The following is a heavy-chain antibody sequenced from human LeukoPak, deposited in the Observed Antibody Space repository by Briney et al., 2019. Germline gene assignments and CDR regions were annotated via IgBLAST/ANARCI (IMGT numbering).Heavy chain of an antibody. Sequence: GGSLRLSCAASGFTFSSYAMHWVRQAPGKGLEWVAVISYDGSNKYYADSVKGRFTISRDNSKNTLYLQMNSLRAEDTAVYYCARLMDSSGYYGTYDAFDIWGQGTMVTVSS. J-gene: IGHJ3*02. CDR3: ARLMDSSGYYGTYDAFDI. D-gene: IGHD3-22*01. V-gene: IGHV3-30-3*01. CDR1: GFTFSSYA. CDR2: ISYDGSNK.